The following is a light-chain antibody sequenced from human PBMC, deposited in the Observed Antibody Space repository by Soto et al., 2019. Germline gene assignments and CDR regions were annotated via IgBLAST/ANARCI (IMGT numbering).Light chain of an antibody. CDR2: AAS. CDR3: QQYYSYPRKT. Sequence: DIQMTQSPSTLSASVGDRVTITCRASQSVSHWLAWYQQKPGKAPKLLIYAASTLQSGVPSRFSGSGSGTDFTLTISCLQSEDFATYYCQQYYSYPRKTFGQGTKVDIK. CDR1: QSVSHW. J-gene: IGKJ1*01. V-gene: IGKV1-5*01.